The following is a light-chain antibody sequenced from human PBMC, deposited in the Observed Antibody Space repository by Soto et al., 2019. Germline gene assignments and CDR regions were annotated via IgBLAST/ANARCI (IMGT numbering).Light chain of an antibody. CDR3: CSYAGSYTRV. CDR1: SSDVGGYNY. J-gene: IGLJ1*01. CDR2: DVG. V-gene: IGLV2-11*01. Sequence: QSVLTQPRSVSGSPGQSVTISCTGTSSDVGGYNYVSWYQQHPGKAPKLMIYDVGKRPSGVPDRFSGSKSDNTASLTISGLQAEDEADYYCCSYAGSYTRVSGTGPKVTVL.